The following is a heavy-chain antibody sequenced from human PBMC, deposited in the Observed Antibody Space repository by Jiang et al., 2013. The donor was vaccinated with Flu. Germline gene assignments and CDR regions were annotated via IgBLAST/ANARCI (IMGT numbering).Heavy chain of an antibody. CDR1: GFTFSSYS. CDR2: ISSSSSYI. V-gene: IGHV3-21*01. J-gene: IGHJ6*02. D-gene: IGHD3-22*01. CDR3: ARPYYYDSSGYYYYYGMDV. Sequence: RLSCAASGFTFSSYSMNWVRQAPGKGLEWVSSISSSSSYIYYADSVKGRFTISRDNAKNSLYLQMNSLRAEDTAVYYCARPYYYDSSGYYYYYGMDVWGQGTTVTVSS.